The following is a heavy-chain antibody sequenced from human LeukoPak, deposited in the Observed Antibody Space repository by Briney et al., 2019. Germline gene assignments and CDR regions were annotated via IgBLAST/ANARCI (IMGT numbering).Heavy chain of an antibody. V-gene: IGHV3-48*01. D-gene: IGHD4-17*01. CDR3: ARLYGDWFDP. Sequence: PGGSLRLSCAASGFTFTNYNMNWVRQAPGKGLEWISYISGGSGTIYYADSVRGRFTVSRDNAKDSLWLQMDSLRAEDTAVYFCARLYGDWFDPWGPGTLVTVSS. CDR1: GFTFTNYN. J-gene: IGHJ5*02. CDR2: ISGGSGTI.